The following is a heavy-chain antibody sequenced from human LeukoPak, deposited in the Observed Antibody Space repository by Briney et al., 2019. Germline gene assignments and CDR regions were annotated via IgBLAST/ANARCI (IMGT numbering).Heavy chain of an antibody. CDR2: IYYSGST. V-gene: IGHV4-39*01. D-gene: IGHD1-26*01. CDR1: GFTFSSYSMN. CDR3: ARRDSGSYYSY. J-gene: IGHJ4*02. Sequence: PGGSLRLSCAASGFTFSSYSMNWVRQPPGKGLEWIGSIYYSGSTYYNPSLKSRVTISVDTSKNQFSLKLSSVTAADTAVYYCARRDSGSYYSYWGQGTLVTVSS.